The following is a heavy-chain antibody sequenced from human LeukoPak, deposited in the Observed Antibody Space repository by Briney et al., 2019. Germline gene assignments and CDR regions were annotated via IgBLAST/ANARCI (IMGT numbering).Heavy chain of an antibody. CDR2: IYSGGST. D-gene: IGHD5-24*01. Sequence: GGSLRLSCAGSGFTFSRYSMSWVRQAPGKGLEWVPVIYSGGSTYYADSVKGRFTISRDNSKNTLYLQMNSLRAEDTAVYYCARDRENYYMDVWGKGTTVTISS. V-gene: IGHV3-53*01. CDR1: GFTFSRYS. CDR3: ARDRENYYMDV. J-gene: IGHJ6*03.